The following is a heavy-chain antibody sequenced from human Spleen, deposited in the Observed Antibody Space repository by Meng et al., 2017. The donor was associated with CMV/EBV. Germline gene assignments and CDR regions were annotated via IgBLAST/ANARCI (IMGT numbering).Heavy chain of an antibody. J-gene: IGHJ4*02. CDR2: ISYDGSNK. Sequence: GESLKISCAASGFIFSTYAMHWVRQAPGKGLEWVAVISYDGSNKYYADSVKGRFTISRDNSKNTLYLQMNSLRAEDTAVYYCAKNEGEYSSSTVDYWGQGTLVTVSS. V-gene: IGHV3-30-3*02. D-gene: IGHD6-6*01. CDR3: AKNEGEYSSSTVDY. CDR1: GFIFSTYA.